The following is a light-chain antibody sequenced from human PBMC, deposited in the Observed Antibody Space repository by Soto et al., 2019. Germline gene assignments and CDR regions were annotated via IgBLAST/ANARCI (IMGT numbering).Light chain of an antibody. CDR3: QQVHNYPFT. CDR1: QGISTS. V-gene: IGKV1-9*01. Sequence: DIQLTQSPSLLSASVGDRVTITCRASQGISTSLAWYQQKPGKAPKLLIYAASTVQSGVPSRFSGSGSWTDFTLTISSLQPEDFATFYCQQVHNYPFTFGGGTNVAIK. J-gene: IGKJ4*01. CDR2: AAS.